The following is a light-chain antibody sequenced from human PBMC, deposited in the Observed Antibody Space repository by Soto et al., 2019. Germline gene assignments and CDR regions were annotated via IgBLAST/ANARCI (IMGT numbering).Light chain of an antibody. CDR1: QSISSY. Sequence: DIPMTQSPSSLSASVGDRVTITCRASQSISSYLNWYQQKPGKAPKLLIYAASSLQSGVPSRFSGSGSGTDFTLTISSLQPEDFATYYCQQSYSTPNTFGQGTRLDIK. CDR3: QQSYSTPNT. V-gene: IGKV1-39*01. CDR2: AAS. J-gene: IGKJ5*01.